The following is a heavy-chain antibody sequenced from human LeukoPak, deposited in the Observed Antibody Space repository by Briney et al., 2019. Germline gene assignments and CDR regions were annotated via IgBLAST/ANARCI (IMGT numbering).Heavy chain of an antibody. V-gene: IGHV3-21*01. CDR1: GFTLSNYD. CDR3: ARDEEFDY. CDR2: ISTRSSHI. J-gene: IGHJ4*02. Sequence: PGGSLRLSCVASGFTLSNYDMNWVRQAPGKGLEWVSSISTRSSHIHYTDSVKGRFTISRDNAKNSLYLQMNSLRAEDTAVYYCARDEEFDYWGQGTLVSVSS.